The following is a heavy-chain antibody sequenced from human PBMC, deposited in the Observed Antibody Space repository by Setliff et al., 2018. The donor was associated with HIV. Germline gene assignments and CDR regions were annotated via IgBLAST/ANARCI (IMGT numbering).Heavy chain of an antibody. J-gene: IGHJ4*02. Sequence: SETLSLTCGVSGYSLTSGYYWGWIRQPPGKGLEWIGSIHDSGRTYYNPSLKSRVTISVDRSKNQFSLKLSSVTAADTAVYYCASSKGRLVIPAFDYWGQGTLVTVSS. CDR3: ASSKGRLVIPAFDY. V-gene: IGHV4-38-2*01. D-gene: IGHD3-9*01. CDR2: IHDSGRT. CDR1: GYSLTSGYY.